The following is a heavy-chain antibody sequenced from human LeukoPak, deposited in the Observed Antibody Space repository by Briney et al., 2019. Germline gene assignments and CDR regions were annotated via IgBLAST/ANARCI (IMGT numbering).Heavy chain of an antibody. CDR2: INPGDGST. D-gene: IGHD6-6*01. CDR1: GYTFTNDY. V-gene: IGHV1-46*03. CDR3: ARVGQLVFDY. Sequence: ASVKVSCKTSGYTFTNDYLHWVRQAPGQGLEWRGIINPGDGSTNYAQKFQGRVTITRDRSTSTIYMELSSLRSEDTAVYYCARVGQLVFDYWGQGTLVTVSS. J-gene: IGHJ4*02.